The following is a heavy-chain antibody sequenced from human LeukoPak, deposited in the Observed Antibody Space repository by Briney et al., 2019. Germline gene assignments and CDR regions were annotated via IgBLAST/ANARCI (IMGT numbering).Heavy chain of an antibody. V-gene: IGHV3-23*03. J-gene: IGHJ4*02. Sequence: PGGSLRLSCAASGFTFSSYAMIWVRQAPGKGLEWVSLLYTGGETNYADSVKGRFTISRDNSKNTVSLQMNSLRAEDTAVYYCARGFAPAYNFGVFDGWGQGTLVTVSS. CDR1: GFTFSSYA. D-gene: IGHD5-18*01. CDR3: ARGFAPAYNFGVFDG. CDR2: LYTGGET.